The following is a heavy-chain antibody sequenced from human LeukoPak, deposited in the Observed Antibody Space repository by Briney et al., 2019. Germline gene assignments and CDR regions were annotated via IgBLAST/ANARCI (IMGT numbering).Heavy chain of an antibody. CDR3: AKDSDLAYCSGGSCYGYYFES. CDR2: IHTRGNT. Sequence: SHTLSLTCTVSGVSVSRGHYFGTWIRQPAAKGLERIGRIHTRGNTNYTAAVMGRFTISIVTSKNQFSLEVSSVTAADTAVYYCAKDSDLAYCSGGSCYGYYFESGGKGTQVTVFS. J-gene: IGHJ4*02. CDR1: GVSVSRGHYF. D-gene: IGHD2-15*01. V-gene: IGHV4-61*02.